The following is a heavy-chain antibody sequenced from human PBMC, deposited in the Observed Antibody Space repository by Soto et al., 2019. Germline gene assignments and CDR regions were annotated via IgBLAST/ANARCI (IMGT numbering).Heavy chain of an antibody. Sequence: EVQLVESGGGLVQPGRSLRLSCAASGFTFDDYAMHWVRQAPVKGLAWVSGISWNSGSIGYADSVKGRFTISRDNAKNSLYLQMNRLRAEDTALYYCAKGTWYQLLPFSYFDYWGQGTLVNVSS. V-gene: IGHV3-9*01. CDR2: ISWNSGSI. CDR1: GFTFDDYA. CDR3: AKGTWYQLLPFSYFDY. J-gene: IGHJ4*02. D-gene: IGHD2-2*01.